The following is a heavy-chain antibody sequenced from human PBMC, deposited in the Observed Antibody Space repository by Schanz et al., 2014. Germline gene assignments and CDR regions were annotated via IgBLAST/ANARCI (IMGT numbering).Heavy chain of an antibody. V-gene: IGHV3-23*01. CDR1: GFTFSSYA. D-gene: IGHD5-18*01. J-gene: IGHJ4*02. Sequence: EVQLLESGGGLVQPGGSLRLSCVASGFTFSSYAMSWVRQAPGKGLEWVSGISDNGISTYYADSVKGRFSISRDNGETSVYLQINSLRVEDTAVYYCAKYGGGYSYGFVEYWGQGILVTVSS. CDR2: ISDNGIST. CDR3: AKYGGGYSYGFVEY.